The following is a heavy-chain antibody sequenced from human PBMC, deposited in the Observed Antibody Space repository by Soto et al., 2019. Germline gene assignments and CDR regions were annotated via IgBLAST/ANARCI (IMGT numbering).Heavy chain of an antibody. D-gene: IGHD3-10*01. CDR2: INHSGST. Sequence: QVQLQQWGAGLLKPSETLSLTCAVYGGSFSGYYWSWIRQPPGKGLEWIGEINHSGSTNYNPSLKSRVTISVDTSKNQFSLKLSSVTAADTAVYYCARAGDYYGSGSYYKVGYYYYYMDVWGKGTTVTVSS. CDR3: ARAGDYYGSGSYYKVGYYYYYMDV. J-gene: IGHJ6*03. CDR1: GGSFSGYY. V-gene: IGHV4-34*01.